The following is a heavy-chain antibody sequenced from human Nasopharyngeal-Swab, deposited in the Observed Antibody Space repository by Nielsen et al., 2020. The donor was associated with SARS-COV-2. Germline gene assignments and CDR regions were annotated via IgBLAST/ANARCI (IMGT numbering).Heavy chain of an antibody. V-gene: IGHV4-59*11. CDR1: GVSITSQY. CDR2: ISHNSGT. D-gene: IGHD4-11*01. Sequence: SETLSLTCTVSGVSITSQYWSWIRQPPGKGLEWIGYISHNSGTSYSPSLKSRVTMFLDTSKNQFSLRLRSLNAADTAVYYCAKEGVTGWFDPWGQGTLVTVSS. CDR3: AKEGVTGWFDP. J-gene: IGHJ5*02.